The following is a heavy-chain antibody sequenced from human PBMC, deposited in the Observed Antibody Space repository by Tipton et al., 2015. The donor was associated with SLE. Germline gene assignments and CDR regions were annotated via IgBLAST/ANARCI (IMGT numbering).Heavy chain of an antibody. D-gene: IGHD5-12*01. V-gene: IGHV4-59*11. J-gene: IGHJ4*02. CDR3: ASRTMNIVATIFDY. Sequence: TLSLTCTVSGGSISSHYWSWIRQPPGKGLECIGYIYYSGSTNYNPSLKSRVTISVDTSKNQFSLKLSSVTAADTAVYYCASRTMNIVATIFDYWGQGTLVTVSS. CDR1: GGSISSHY. CDR2: IYYSGST.